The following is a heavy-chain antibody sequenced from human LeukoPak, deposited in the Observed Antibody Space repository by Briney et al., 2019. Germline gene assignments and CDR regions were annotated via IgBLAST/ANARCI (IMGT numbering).Heavy chain of an antibody. D-gene: IGHD4-23*01. CDR1: GYTFTGYY. V-gene: IGHV1-2*06. J-gene: IGHJ4*02. Sequence: ASVKVSCKASGYTFTGYYMHWVRQAPGQGLEWMGRINPNSGGTNHAQKFQGRVTMTRDTSISTAYMELSRLRSDDAAVYYCRFHDFGGNSFDYWGQGTLVTVSS. CDR2: INPNSGGT. CDR3: RFHDFGGNSFDY.